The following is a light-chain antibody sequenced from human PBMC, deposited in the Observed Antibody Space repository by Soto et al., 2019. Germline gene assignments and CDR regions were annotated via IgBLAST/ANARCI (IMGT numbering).Light chain of an antibody. Sequence: ESVLTQSPATLSVSAGERATLSCRASQSVSSYLAWYQQKPGQAPRLLIYDASNRATGIPARFSGSGSGTDFTLTISSLEPEDFAVYYCQQRSNWPPITFGQGTRLEI. CDR3: QQRSNWPPIT. V-gene: IGKV3-11*01. CDR1: QSVSSY. J-gene: IGKJ5*01. CDR2: DAS.